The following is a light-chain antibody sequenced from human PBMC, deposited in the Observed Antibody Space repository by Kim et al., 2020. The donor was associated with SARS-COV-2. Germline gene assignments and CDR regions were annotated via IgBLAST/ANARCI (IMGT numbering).Light chain of an antibody. CDR3: QHRDSWPPEFT. CDR2: DTS. CDR1: QSVSRH. V-gene: IGKV3-11*01. Sequence: EIVLTQSPATLSLSPGEGVTLSCRASQSVSRHLAWYQQRPGQAPRLLIYDTSDRATGIPSRFSGSGSGTEFTLTISSLEPEDFAVYYCQHRDSWPPEFTFGPGTKVDIK. J-gene: IGKJ3*01.